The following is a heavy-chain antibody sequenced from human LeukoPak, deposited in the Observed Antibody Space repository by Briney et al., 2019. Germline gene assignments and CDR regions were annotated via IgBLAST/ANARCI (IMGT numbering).Heavy chain of an antibody. CDR1: GGSFSGYY. CDR2: INHSGST. J-gene: IGHJ3*02. Sequence: SETLSLTCAVYGGSFSGYYWSWIRQPPGKGLEWIGEINHSGSTNYNPSLKSRVTISVDTSKNQFSLKLSSVTAADTAVYYCASFGTVNYYGSGSYYNGTSDAFDIWGQGTMVTVSS. V-gene: IGHV4-34*01. D-gene: IGHD3-10*01. CDR3: ASFGTVNYYGSGSYYNGTSDAFDI.